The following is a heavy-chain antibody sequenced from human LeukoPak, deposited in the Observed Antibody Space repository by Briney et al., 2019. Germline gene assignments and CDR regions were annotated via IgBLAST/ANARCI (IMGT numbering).Heavy chain of an antibody. CDR2: IYYSGST. D-gene: IGHD1-1*01. Sequence: LETLSLTCTVSGGSISSYYWSWIRQPPGKGLEWIGYIYYSGSTNYNPSLNSRVTISVDTSKNQFSLKLSSVTAADTAVYYCARSTGTGGFDPWGQGTLVTVSS. J-gene: IGHJ5*02. V-gene: IGHV4-59*01. CDR3: ARSTGTGGFDP. CDR1: GGSISSYY.